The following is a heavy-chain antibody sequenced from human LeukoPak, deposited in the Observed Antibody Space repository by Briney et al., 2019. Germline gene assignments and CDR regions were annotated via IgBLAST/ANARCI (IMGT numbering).Heavy chain of an antibody. CDR2: ISSSGSAV. CDR3: VQLRGKKNDAFDI. D-gene: IGHD3-10*01. CDR1: GFTFSSYE. V-gene: IGHV3-48*03. Sequence: GGSLRLSCAASGFTFSSYEMNWVRQAPGKGLEWVSYISSSGSAVYYADSVKGRFIISRDNARNYLYLQMHSLSAEDAALYYCVQLRGKKNDAFDIWGQGTLVTVSS. J-gene: IGHJ3*02.